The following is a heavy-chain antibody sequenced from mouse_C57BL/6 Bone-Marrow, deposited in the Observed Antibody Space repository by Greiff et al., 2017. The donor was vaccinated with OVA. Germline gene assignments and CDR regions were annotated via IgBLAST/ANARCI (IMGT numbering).Heavy chain of an antibody. D-gene: IGHD1-1*01. Sequence: EVKLMESGGGLVKPGGSLKLSCAASGFTFSDYGMHWVRQAPEQGLEWVAYISSGSSTIYYADTVKGRFTISRDNAKNTLFLQMTSLRSEDTAMYYCARRYYGSDYWGQGTTLTVSS. J-gene: IGHJ2*01. CDR2: ISSGSSTI. V-gene: IGHV5-17*01. CDR3: ARRYYGSDY. CDR1: GFTFSDYG.